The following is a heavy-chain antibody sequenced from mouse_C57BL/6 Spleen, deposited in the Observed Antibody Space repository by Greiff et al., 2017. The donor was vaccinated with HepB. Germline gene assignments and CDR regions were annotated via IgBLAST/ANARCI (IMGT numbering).Heavy chain of an antibody. D-gene: IGHD2-4*01. J-gene: IGHJ4*01. CDR3: AAYDYDEGRAMDY. V-gene: IGHV1-54*01. CDR1: GYAFTNYL. Sequence: VQLQQSGAELVRPGTSVKVSCKASGYAFTNYLIEWVKQRPGQGLEWIGVINPGSGGTNYNEKFKGKATRTADKSSSTAYMQLSSLTSEDSAVYFCAAYDYDEGRAMDYWGQGTSVTVSS. CDR2: INPGSGGT.